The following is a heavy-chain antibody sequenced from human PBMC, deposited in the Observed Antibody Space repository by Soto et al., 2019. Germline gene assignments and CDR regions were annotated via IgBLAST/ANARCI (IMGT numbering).Heavy chain of an antibody. Sequence: QVQPVQSGAEVKKPGSSVKVSCKASGGTFSSYAISWVRQAPGQGLEWMGGIIPIFGTANYAQKFQGRVTITADKSTSTAYMELSSLRSEDTAVYYCARLNVAAAVLKGWFDPWGQGTLVTVSS. CDR2: IIPIFGTA. CDR1: GGTFSSYA. D-gene: IGHD6-13*01. CDR3: ARLNVAAAVLKGWFDP. V-gene: IGHV1-69*06. J-gene: IGHJ5*02.